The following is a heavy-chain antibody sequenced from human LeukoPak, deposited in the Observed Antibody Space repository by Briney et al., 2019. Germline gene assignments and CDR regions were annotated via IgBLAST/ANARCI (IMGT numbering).Heavy chain of an antibody. D-gene: IGHD3-16*01. CDR1: GFGFSTFG. V-gene: IGHV3-33*08. Sequence: PGGSLRLFCAASGFGFSTFGMHWARRAPGKGLEWVAVIWNDGSKKFYAESVKGRFTISRDNSQNTLYLQMNRLRAEDTAVYYCGRDSLGGDYWGQGTLDTVSS. J-gene: IGHJ4*02. CDR3: GRDSLGGDY. CDR2: IWNDGSKK.